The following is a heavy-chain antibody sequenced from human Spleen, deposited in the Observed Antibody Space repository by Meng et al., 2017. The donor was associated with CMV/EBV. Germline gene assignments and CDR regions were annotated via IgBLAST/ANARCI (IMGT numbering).Heavy chain of an antibody. J-gene: IGHJ3*02. CDR2: INPSGGST. Sequence: ASVKVSCKASGGTFNNYAINWVRQAPGQGLEWMGIINPSGGSTSYAQKFQGRVTMTRDTSTSTVYMELSSLRSEDTALYYCARDLAYSSSPGAFDIWGQGTMVTVSS. CDR3: ARDLAYSSSPGAFDI. CDR1: GGTFNNYA. D-gene: IGHD6-6*01. V-gene: IGHV1-46*02.